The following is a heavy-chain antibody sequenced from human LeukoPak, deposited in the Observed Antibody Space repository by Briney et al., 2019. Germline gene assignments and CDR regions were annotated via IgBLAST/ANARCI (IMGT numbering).Heavy chain of an antibody. V-gene: IGHV3-53*01. CDR3: ARGVRGVINNNWFDP. Sequence: GGSLRLSCAASGFTVSSNYMSWVRQAPGKGLEWVSVIYSGGSTYYADSVKGRFTIPRDNSKNTLYLQMNSLRAEDAAVYYCARGVRGVINNNWFDPWGQGTLVTVSS. D-gene: IGHD3-10*01. CDR2: IYSGGST. J-gene: IGHJ5*02. CDR1: GFTVSSNY.